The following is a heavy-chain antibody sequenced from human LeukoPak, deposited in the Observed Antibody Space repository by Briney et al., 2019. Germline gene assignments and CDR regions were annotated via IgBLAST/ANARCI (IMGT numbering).Heavy chain of an antibody. Sequence: GASVTVSCKASGYTFTSYYMHWVRQAPGQGLEWMGIINPSGGSTSYAQKFQGRVTMTRDMSTSTVYMELSSLRSEDTAVYYCTRQLRFGGGGFDPWGQGTLVTVSS. D-gene: IGHD3-10*01. CDR3: TRQLRFGGGGFDP. V-gene: IGHV1-46*01. J-gene: IGHJ5*02. CDR1: GYTFTSYY. CDR2: INPSGGST.